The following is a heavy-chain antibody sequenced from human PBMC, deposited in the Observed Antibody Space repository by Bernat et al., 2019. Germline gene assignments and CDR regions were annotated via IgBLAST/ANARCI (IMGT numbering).Heavy chain of an antibody. D-gene: IGHD1-7*01. CDR2: IWYDGSNK. CDR3: ARDSRWNYDY. J-gene: IGHJ4*02. Sequence: QVQLVESGGGVVQPGRSLRLSCAASGFTFSSDGMHWVRQAPGKGLEWVALIWYDGSNKYYADSVKGRVTISRDNSKNRLYLQMNSLRAEDTAVYYCARDSRWNYDYWGQGTLVTVSS. V-gene: IGHV3-33*01. CDR1: GFTFSSDG.